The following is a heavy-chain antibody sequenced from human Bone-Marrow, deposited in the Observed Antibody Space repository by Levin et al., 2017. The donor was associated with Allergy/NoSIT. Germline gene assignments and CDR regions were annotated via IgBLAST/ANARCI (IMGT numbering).Heavy chain of an antibody. D-gene: IGHD3-3*01. CDR1: GGSFSGFY. CDR3: ARRTRLRSGNFLESGYHNYYGMDV. J-gene: IGHJ6*02. CDR2: INDSGST. V-gene: IGHV4-34*01. Sequence: PSETLSLTCAVSGGSFSGFYWSWIRQSPGKGLEWIGEINDSGSTDYNPSLKSRVTTSVDTSKNQFSLKLYSVTAADTAVYYCARRTRLRSGNFLESGYHNYYGMDVWGQGTAVAVSS.